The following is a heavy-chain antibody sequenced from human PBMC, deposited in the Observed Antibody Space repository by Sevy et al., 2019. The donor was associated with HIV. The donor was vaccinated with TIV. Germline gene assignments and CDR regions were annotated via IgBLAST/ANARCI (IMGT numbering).Heavy chain of an antibody. Sequence: ASVKVSCKASGGTFSSYAISWVRQAPGQGLEWMGGIIPIFGTANYAQTFQGRVTITADESTSTAYMELSSLRSEDTAVYYCARDSTIFGVVIIPNYYYYYGMDVWGQGTTVTVSS. V-gene: IGHV1-69*13. CDR3: ARDSTIFGVVIIPNYYYYYGMDV. J-gene: IGHJ6*02. D-gene: IGHD3-3*01. CDR1: GGTFSSYA. CDR2: IIPIFGTA.